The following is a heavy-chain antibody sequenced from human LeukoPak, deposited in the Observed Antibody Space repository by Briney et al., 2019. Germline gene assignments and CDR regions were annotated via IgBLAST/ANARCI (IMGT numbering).Heavy chain of an antibody. D-gene: IGHD3-10*01. CDR1: GYTFIGYY. J-gene: IGHJ5*02. CDR3: ARGESLLWSCFDP. Sequence: ASVKVSCKASGYTFIGYYIHWVRQAPGQGLEWMGWINSNSGGRNYAQKFQGRGAMTRDESISTVYMDLTRLRCDDTAVYYCARGESLLWSCFDPWGQGTLVTVSS. CDR2: INSNSGGR. V-gene: IGHV1-2*02.